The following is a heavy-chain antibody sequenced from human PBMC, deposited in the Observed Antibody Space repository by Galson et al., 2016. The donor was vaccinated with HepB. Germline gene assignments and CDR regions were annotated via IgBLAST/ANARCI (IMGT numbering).Heavy chain of an antibody. J-gene: IGHJ4*02. CDR2: IYYSGTT. CDR3: ARRYFQVRSSVEIWVNVHPYYFDY. CDR1: GGSIISSSYY. Sequence: SETLSLTCTVSGGSIISSSYYWGWIRQPPGKGLEWIGSIYYSGTTYYNPSLQSRVTISVDTSTNQFSLRLSSVLAADTAVNYCARRYFQVRSSVEIWVNVHPYYFDYWGQGTLVTVSS. D-gene: IGHD3-10*01. V-gene: IGHV4-39*01.